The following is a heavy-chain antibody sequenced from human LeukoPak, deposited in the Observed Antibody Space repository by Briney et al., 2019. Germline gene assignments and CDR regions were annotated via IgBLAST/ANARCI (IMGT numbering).Heavy chain of an antibody. CDR2: IRNKANSYGT. J-gene: IGHJ4*02. CDR1: GFTFSSYA. Sequence: GGSLRLSCAASGFTFSSYAMSWLRQAPGKGLEWVGRIRNKANSYGTEYAASVKGRFTISRDDSKDSLYLQMNSLRSEDTALYYCTRVRLGASTRYFDYWGQGTLVTVSS. CDR3: TRVRLGASTRYFDY. V-gene: IGHV3-72*01. D-gene: IGHD1-26*01.